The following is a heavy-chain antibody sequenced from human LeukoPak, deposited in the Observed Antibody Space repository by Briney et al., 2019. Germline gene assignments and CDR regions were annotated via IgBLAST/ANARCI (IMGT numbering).Heavy chain of an antibody. V-gene: IGHV3-23*01. CDR1: GFTLSSYE. Sequence: GGSLRLSCIASGFTLSSYEMSWIRQAPGKGLEWVSSVDYSGGDTHYADSVMGRFTISRDNSKNTLYLQMNSLRAEDTAVYYCLRAFDIWGQGTMVTVSS. CDR2: VDYSGGDT. J-gene: IGHJ3*02. CDR3: LRAFDI.